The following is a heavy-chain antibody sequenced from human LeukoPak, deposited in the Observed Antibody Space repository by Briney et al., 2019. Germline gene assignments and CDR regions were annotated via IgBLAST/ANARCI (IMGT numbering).Heavy chain of an antibody. CDR1: GGSISGYY. CDR3: ARVEVYCSGGSCYEYFQH. Sequence: SETLSLTCTVSGGSISGYYWSWIRQPPGKGLEWLGYIYYSGSTKYNPSLKSRVTISVDTSKNQFSLKLSSVTAADTAVYYCARVEVYCSGGSCYEYFQHWGQGTLVTVSS. V-gene: IGHV4-59*01. D-gene: IGHD2-15*01. J-gene: IGHJ1*01. CDR2: IYYSGST.